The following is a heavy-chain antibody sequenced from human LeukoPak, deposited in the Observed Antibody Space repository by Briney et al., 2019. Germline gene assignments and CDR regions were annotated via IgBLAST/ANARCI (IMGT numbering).Heavy chain of an antibody. CDR1: GFISSNYG. Sequence: GRSLRLSCAASGFISSNYGMHWVRQAPGKGLELGAVIWLDGGTKYYADSVKGRFTISRDNSKNTLDLQMNSLRAEDTAVYYCARGDSRGYNYDDLRYWGQGTLVTVSS. CDR3: ARGDSRGYNYDDLRY. V-gene: IGHV3-33*01. CDR2: IWLDGGTK. J-gene: IGHJ4*02. D-gene: IGHD5-18*01.